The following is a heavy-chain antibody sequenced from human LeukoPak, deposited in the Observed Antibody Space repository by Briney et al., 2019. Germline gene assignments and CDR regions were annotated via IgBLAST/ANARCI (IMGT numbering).Heavy chain of an antibody. CDR3: ARSLGSYYYYYYMDV. CDR1: GFTFSSYS. V-gene: IGHV3-48*01. CDR2: TSSSSSTI. D-gene: IGHD7-27*01. J-gene: IGHJ6*03. Sequence: GGSLRLSCAASGFTFSSYSMNWVRQAPGKGLEWVSYTSSSSSTIYYADSVKGRFTISRDNAKNSLYLQMNSLRAEDTAVYYCARSLGSYYYYYYMDVWGKGTTVTVSS.